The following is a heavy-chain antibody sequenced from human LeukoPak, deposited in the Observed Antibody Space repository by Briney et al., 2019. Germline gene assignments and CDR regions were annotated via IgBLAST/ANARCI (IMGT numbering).Heavy chain of an antibody. CDR1: GFTFTSYW. Sequence: GGSLRLSCAASGFTFTSYWMNWVRQAPGKGLEWVANIEQDGSDKYYVDSVKGRFTISRDNAKNSLYLQMNSLRAEDTALYYCARSGGGGDYFDYWGQGTLVTVSS. J-gene: IGHJ4*02. CDR2: IEQDGSDK. CDR3: ARSGGGGDYFDY. V-gene: IGHV3-7*04. D-gene: IGHD3-10*01.